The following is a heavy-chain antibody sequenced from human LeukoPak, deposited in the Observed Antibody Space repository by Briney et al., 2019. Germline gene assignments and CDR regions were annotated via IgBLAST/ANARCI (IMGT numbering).Heavy chain of an antibody. CDR1: GFTFSSFE. D-gene: IGHD6-13*01. CDR2: VSNSGGTI. CDR3: ARVDRYSSSPSSFDY. V-gene: IGHV3-48*03. J-gene: IGHJ4*02. Sequence: GGSLRLSCAASGFTFSSFEMNWVRQAPGTGLDWVSCVSNSGGTIYYADSMKGRFTISRDNAKNSLYLQMNSLRAEDTAVYYCARVDRYSSSPSSFDYWGQGTLVTVSS.